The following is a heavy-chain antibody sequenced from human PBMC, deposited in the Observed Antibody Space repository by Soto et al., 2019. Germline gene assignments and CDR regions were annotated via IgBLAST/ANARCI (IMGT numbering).Heavy chain of an antibody. CDR1: GGSISSSSYY. D-gene: IGHD2-8*02. J-gene: IGHJ4*02. Sequence: SETVSLTCTVSGGSISSSSYYWGWIRQPPGKGLEWIGSIYHTGNAYYNPSLKSRVTISVDTSKNQFSLKLTSVTAADTAVYYCARDKITGLFDYWGQGTLVTVSS. V-gene: IGHV4-39*07. CDR3: ARDKITGLFDY. CDR2: IYHTGNA.